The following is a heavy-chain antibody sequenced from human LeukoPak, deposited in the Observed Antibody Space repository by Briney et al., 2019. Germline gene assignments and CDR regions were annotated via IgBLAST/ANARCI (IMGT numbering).Heavy chain of an antibody. CDR2: IWYDGSNK. CDR1: GFTFSSYG. CDR3: AKTVSGYCSGGSCRTMDV. V-gene: IGHV3-33*06. Sequence: GGSLRLSCAASGFTFSSYGMHWVRQAPGKGLEWVAVIWYDGSNKYYADSVKGRFTISRDNSKNTLYLQMNSLRAEDTAVYYCAKTVSGYCSGGSCRTMDVWGQGTTVTVSS. J-gene: IGHJ6*02. D-gene: IGHD2-15*01.